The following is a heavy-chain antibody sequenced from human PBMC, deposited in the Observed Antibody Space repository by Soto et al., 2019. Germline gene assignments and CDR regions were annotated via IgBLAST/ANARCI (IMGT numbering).Heavy chain of an antibody. Sequence: GALRLSCEASGFTFRSYGMHWVRQAPGRGLEWVAVISYDESYKYYADSVKGRFTISRGNSKNTLYLQMNSLRAEDTSVYYCARDDGHRRVPGGYWGQGTLVTVSS. V-gene: IGHV3-30*03. CDR3: ARDDGHRRVPGGY. J-gene: IGHJ4*02. CDR1: GFTFRSYG. CDR2: ISYDESYK. D-gene: IGHD1-1*01.